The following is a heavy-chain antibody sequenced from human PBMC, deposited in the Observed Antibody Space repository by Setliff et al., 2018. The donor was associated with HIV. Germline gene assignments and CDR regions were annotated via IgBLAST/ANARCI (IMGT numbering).Heavy chain of an antibody. Sequence: SVKVSCKASGYTFTSYGISWLRQAPGQGLEWMGGIIPILGIANYAQKFQDRVTITADKSTDTAYMELSSLRSEDTAVYYCARAQYQLLEPPTYNWFDPWGQGTLVTVSS. CDR2: IIPILGIA. J-gene: IGHJ5*02. CDR1: GYTFTSYG. D-gene: IGHD2-2*01. CDR3: ARAQYQLLEPPTYNWFDP. V-gene: IGHV1-69*10.